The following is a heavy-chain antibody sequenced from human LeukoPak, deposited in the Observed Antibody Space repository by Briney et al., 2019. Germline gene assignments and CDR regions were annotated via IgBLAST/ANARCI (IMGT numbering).Heavy chain of an antibody. J-gene: IGHJ6*02. CDR1: GFSFSSYW. V-gene: IGHV3-74*01. CDR2: INRYGSST. Sequence: GVSVRVSCPASGFSFSSYWMHWVRQAPGQGLVWVSRINRYGSSTSYPDSVKGRFTISRDNAKNTLYLQMNSLRAEDTAVYYCARAGRSSSWSTYYHYYGMDVWGQGTTVTVSS. D-gene: IGHD6-13*01. CDR3: ARAGRSSSWSTYYHYYGMDV.